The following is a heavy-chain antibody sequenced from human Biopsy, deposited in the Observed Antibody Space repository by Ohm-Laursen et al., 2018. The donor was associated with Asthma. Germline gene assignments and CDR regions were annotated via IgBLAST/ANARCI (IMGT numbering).Heavy chain of an antibody. Sequence: EASVKVSCKASGYTFIGCHIHWMRQAPGQGLEWMGRINPNSGGTNYAQKFQGRVTMTRDTSISTACMEVSRLRSDDTAVYYCARGQKSAGDRWFDPWGQGTLVTVPS. CDR1: GYTFIGCH. CDR3: ARGQKSAGDRWFDP. V-gene: IGHV1-2*06. D-gene: IGHD6-13*01. J-gene: IGHJ5*02. CDR2: INPNSGGT.